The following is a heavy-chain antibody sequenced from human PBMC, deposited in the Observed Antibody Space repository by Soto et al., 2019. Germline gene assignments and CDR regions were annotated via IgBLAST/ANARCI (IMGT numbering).Heavy chain of an antibody. CDR1: GYTFTSYA. V-gene: IGHV1-3*01. Sequence: ASVKVSCKASGYTFTSYAMHWVRQAPGQRLEWMGWINAGNGNTKYSQKFQGRVTITRDTSASTAYMELSSLRSEDTAVYYCARGFIAVAGTMIDYWGQGTLVTVSS. J-gene: IGHJ4*02. CDR3: ARGFIAVAGTMIDY. CDR2: INAGNGNT. D-gene: IGHD6-19*01.